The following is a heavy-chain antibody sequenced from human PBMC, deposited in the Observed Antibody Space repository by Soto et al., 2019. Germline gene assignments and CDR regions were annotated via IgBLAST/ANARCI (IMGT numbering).Heavy chain of an antibody. Sequence: GGSLRLSCAASGFPFSKYSMNWVRQAPGKGLEWVSYIHSADGTTYYADSVKGRFSISRDNAENSLYLHLNSLRAEDTAGYYCARAILATQDPWKAIYYMDVWGKGTTVTVSS. J-gene: IGHJ6*03. CDR3: ARAILATQDPWKAIYYMDV. V-gene: IGHV3-48*01. CDR1: GFPFSKYS. CDR2: IHSADGTT. D-gene: IGHD1-1*01.